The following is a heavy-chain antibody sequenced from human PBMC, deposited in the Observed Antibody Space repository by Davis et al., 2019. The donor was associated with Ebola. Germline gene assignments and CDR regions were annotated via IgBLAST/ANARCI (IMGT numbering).Heavy chain of an antibody. CDR3: ARYNGGFDF. Sequence: ASVKVSCKASGYTFTSYYLHWVRQAPGQGLEWMGIINPSGGSTTSAQKLRDRVTLTRDTSTSTVYVELSSLRSEDTAMYYCARYNGGFDFWGQGTLVTVSS. J-gene: IGHJ4*02. CDR2: INPSGGST. D-gene: IGHD1-14*01. V-gene: IGHV1-46*01. CDR1: GYTFTSYY.